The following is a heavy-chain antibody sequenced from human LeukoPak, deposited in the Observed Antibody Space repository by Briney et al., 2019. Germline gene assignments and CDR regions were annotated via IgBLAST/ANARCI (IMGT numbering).Heavy chain of an antibody. Sequence: GALRLSCAASGFTFSSYAMSWVRQAPGKGLEWVSAISGSGGSTYYADSVKGRFTISRGNSKNTLYLQMNSLRAEDTAVYYCARGSSYDFWSGSYFDYWGQGTLVTVSS. CDR1: GFTFSSYA. J-gene: IGHJ4*02. D-gene: IGHD3-3*01. CDR2: ISGSGGST. CDR3: ARGSSYDFWSGSYFDY. V-gene: IGHV3-23*01.